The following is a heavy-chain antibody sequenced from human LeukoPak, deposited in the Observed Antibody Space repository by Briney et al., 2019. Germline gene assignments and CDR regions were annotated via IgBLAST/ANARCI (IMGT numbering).Heavy chain of an antibody. CDR2: ISNSGAGT. Sequence: PGGSLRLSCAVSGVTFSKYAMSWFRQAPGKGLEWVSGISNSGAGTYYADSVQGRFTIPRDNSKDTLYLQMSSLRVDDTAVYYCAKLLGTIYPLWGMDVWGPGTTVTVSS. D-gene: IGHD2-21*01. J-gene: IGHJ6*02. CDR3: AKLLGTIYPLWGMDV. CDR1: GVTFSKYA. V-gene: IGHV3-23*01.